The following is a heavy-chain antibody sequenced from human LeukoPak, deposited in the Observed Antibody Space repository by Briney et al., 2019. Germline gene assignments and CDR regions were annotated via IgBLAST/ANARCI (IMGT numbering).Heavy chain of an antibody. V-gene: IGHV3-23*01. D-gene: IGHD3-9*01. Sequence: GGSLRLSCAASGFTFSNYAMSWVRQAPGKGLEWVSAISGSGGSTYYADSVKGRFTIPRDNSKNTLYLQMNSLRAEDTAVYYCAKDPGYDILTGYYSYWGQGTLVTVSS. CDR1: GFTFSNYA. CDR3: AKDPGYDILTGYYSY. CDR2: ISGSGGST. J-gene: IGHJ4*02.